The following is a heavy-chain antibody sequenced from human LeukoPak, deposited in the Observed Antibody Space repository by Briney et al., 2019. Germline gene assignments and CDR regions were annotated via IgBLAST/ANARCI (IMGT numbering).Heavy chain of an antibody. CDR1: GGSISSYY. D-gene: IGHD2-15*01. CDR3: AEAGLRRVDFDY. Sequence: PSETLSLTRTVSGGSISSYYWSWIRQPPGKGLEGIGYIYYSGSTNYNPSLESRVTISVDTTKNQFSLKLRSVTAAGTAVYDCAEAGLRRVDFDYWGQGTLVTVSS. J-gene: IGHJ4*02. V-gene: IGHV4-59*08. CDR2: IYYSGST.